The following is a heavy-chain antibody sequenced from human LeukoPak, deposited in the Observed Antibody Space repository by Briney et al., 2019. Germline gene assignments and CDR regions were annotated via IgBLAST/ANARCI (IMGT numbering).Heavy chain of an antibody. Sequence: PGGSLRLSYAAYGFTFSSYAMSWVRQAPGKGLEWVTAISGSGGSTYYADSVKGRFTISRDNSKNTLYLQMNSLRAEDTAVYYCAKKKSGYEFDAFDIWGQGTMVTVSS. D-gene: IGHD5-12*01. V-gene: IGHV3-23*01. CDR1: GFTFSSYA. CDR3: AKKKSGYEFDAFDI. CDR2: ISGSGGST. J-gene: IGHJ3*02.